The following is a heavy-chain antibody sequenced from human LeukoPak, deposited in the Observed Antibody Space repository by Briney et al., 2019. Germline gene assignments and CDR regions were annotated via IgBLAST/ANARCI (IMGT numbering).Heavy chain of an antibody. Sequence: GASVKVSCKASGGTFSSYAISWVRQAPGQGLEWMGRIIPILGIANYAQKFQGRVTITADKSTSTAYMELNSLRSEDTAVYYCARSQTSWFDPWGQGTLVTVSS. CDR1: GGTFSSYA. CDR3: ARSQTSWFDP. J-gene: IGHJ5*02. V-gene: IGHV1-69*04. CDR2: IIPILGIA.